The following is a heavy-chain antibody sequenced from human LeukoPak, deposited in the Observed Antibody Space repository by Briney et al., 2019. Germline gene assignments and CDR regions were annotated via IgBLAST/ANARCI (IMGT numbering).Heavy chain of an antibody. CDR3: ARAVSGSYGKFDY. Sequence: GGSLRLSCTASAFTFSSYWMQWVRQAPGKGLVWVSRINRDGSTRNYADSVKGRFTISRDNAKNTLYLQMNSLRAEDTAVYYCARAVSGSYGKFDYWGQGTLVTVSS. CDR2: INRDGSTR. D-gene: IGHD1-26*01. V-gene: IGHV3-74*01. CDR1: AFTFSSYW. J-gene: IGHJ4*02.